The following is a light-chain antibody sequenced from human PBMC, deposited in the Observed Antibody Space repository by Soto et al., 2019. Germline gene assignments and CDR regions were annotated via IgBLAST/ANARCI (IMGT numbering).Light chain of an antibody. CDR1: SSNIGINT. CDR2: NNI. CDR3: ATWDDSLHGLV. V-gene: IGLV1-44*01. Sequence: QAVVTQPPSTSGTPGQRVSISCSGGSSNIGINTVTWYKQLPGTAPKLLIYNNIQRPSGVPDRISGSKSGTSAYLAISGLQSEDEADYFCATWDDSLHGLVFGGGTKVTVL. J-gene: IGLJ2*01.